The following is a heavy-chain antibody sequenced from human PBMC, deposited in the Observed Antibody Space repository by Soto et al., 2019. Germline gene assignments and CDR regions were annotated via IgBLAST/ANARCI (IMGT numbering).Heavy chain of an antibody. D-gene: IGHD3-22*01. V-gene: IGHV4-31*03. CDR3: ARDREYDSSISAGMDV. CDR1: GGSISSGGYY. J-gene: IGHJ6*02. CDR2: IYYSGST. Sequence: PSETLSLTCTVSGGSISSGGYYWSWIRQHPGKGLEWIGYIYYSGSTYYNPSLKSRVTISVDTSKNQFSLKLSSVTAADTAVYYCARDREYDSSISAGMDVWGQGTTVTVSS.